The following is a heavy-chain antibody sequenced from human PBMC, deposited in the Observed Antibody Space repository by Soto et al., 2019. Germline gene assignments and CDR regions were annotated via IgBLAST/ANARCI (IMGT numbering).Heavy chain of an antibody. D-gene: IGHD3-22*01. Sequence: GASVKVSCKASGGTFSSYAISWVRQAPGQGLEWMGGIIPIFGTANYAQKFQGRVTITADKSTSTAYMKLSSLRSEDTAVYYCARGYYDSSGYFSRWFDPWGQGTLVTVSS. V-gene: IGHV1-69*06. CDR1: GGTFSSYA. CDR2: IIPIFGTA. CDR3: ARGYYDSSGYFSRWFDP. J-gene: IGHJ5*02.